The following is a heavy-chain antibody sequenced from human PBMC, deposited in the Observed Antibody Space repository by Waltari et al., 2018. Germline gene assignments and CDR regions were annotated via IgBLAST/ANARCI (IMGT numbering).Heavy chain of an antibody. CDR3: ARDPGPIVGAPDY. CDR1: GSRFPDYH. V-gene: IGHV1-2*02. Sequence: QVQLVQPGSEVKKPGAPVKVSCQAAGSRFPDYHLNWVRQTPGQGLEWLGWINPKNGDTGYAQNFLGRVTMTRDTSINTVYMDLSGLRSDDTAVFYCARDPGPIVGAPDYWGQGTLVTVSS. J-gene: IGHJ4*02. CDR2: INPKNGDT. D-gene: IGHD1-26*01.